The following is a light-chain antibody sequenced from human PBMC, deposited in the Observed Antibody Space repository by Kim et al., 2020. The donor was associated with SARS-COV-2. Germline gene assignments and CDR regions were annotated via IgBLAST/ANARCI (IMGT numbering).Light chain of an antibody. V-gene: IGKV3-11*01. CDR2: DAA. Sequence: SLFPGERATLPCRASQSLGTSVGWYQQRVGQAPRLLIYDAANRATGIPARFSGSGSGTDFRLTISSLEPEDVAVYYCHQRTNWPLTVGGGTRVEIK. J-gene: IGKJ4*01. CDR1: QSLGTS. CDR3: HQRTNWPLT.